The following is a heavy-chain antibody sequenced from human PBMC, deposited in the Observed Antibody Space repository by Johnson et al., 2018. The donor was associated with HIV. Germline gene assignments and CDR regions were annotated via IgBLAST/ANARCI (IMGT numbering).Heavy chain of an antibody. J-gene: IGHJ3*02. CDR2: ISYDGSNK. D-gene: IGHD3-9*01. Sequence: QEQLVESGGGVVQPGRSLRLSCAASGFTFSSYAMHWVRQDPGKGLEWVAVISYDGSNKYYADSVKGRFTISRENSKNTLYLQMNSLRAEVTAVYYCARVLTTRGAFDIWGQGTMVTVSS. CDR3: ARVLTTRGAFDI. V-gene: IGHV3-30-3*01. CDR1: GFTFSSYA.